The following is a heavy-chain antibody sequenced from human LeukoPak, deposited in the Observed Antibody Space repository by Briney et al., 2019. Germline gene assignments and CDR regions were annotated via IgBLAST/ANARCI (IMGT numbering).Heavy chain of an antibody. J-gene: IGHJ4*02. CDR1: GFTFSSYG. D-gene: IGHD5-12*01. Sequence: GGSLRLSCAASGFTFSSYGMHWVRQAPGKGLEWVAFIRYDGSNKYYADSVKGRFTISRDNSKNTLYLQMNSLRAEDTAVYYCAKDSGYSGYDPSPPTGYWRQGTLVTVSS. V-gene: IGHV3-30*02. CDR3: AKDSGYSGYDPSPPTGY. CDR2: IRYDGSNK.